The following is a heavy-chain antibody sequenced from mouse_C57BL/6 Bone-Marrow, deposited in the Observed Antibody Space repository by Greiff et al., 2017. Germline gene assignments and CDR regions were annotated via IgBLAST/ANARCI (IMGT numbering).Heavy chain of an antibody. J-gene: IGHJ1*03. CDR1: GYTFTDYY. CDR2: INPNNGGT. CDR3: ARYYYGSRDWYFDV. V-gene: IGHV1-26*01. Sequence: EVKLMESGPELVKPGASVKISCKASGYTFTDYYMNWVKQSHGKSLEWIGDINPNNGGTSYNQKFKGKATLTVDKSSSTAYMELRSLTSEDSAVYYCARYYYGSRDWYFDVWGTGTTVTVSS. D-gene: IGHD1-1*01.